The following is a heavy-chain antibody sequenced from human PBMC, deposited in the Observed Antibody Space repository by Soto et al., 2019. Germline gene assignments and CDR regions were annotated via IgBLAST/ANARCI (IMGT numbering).Heavy chain of an antibody. J-gene: IGHJ4*02. CDR3: NREGGQAR. CDR1: GFTFGDYA. Sequence: GGSLRLSCTASGFTFGDYAMSWVRQAPGKGLEWVGFIRSKAYGGTTEYAASVKGRFTISRDDSKSIAYLQMNSLKTEETAVYYCNREGGQARWGQGTLVTVS. V-gene: IGHV3-49*04. D-gene: IGHD1-26*01. CDR2: IRSKAYGGTT.